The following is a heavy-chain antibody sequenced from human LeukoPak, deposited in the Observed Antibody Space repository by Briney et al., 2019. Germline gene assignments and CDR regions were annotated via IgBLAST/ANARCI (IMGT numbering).Heavy chain of an antibody. CDR1: GFTFSNYW. CDR2: IKQDGSEK. J-gene: IGHJ4*02. V-gene: IGHV3-7*01. Sequence: PGGSLRLSCAASGFTFSNYWMSWVRQAPGKGLEWVANIKQDGSEKYYVDSVKGRFTISRDNAKNSLYLQMNSLRAEDTAVYYCARDKIVGATLFDFWGQGTLVTVSS. D-gene: IGHD1-26*01. CDR3: ARDKIVGATLFDF.